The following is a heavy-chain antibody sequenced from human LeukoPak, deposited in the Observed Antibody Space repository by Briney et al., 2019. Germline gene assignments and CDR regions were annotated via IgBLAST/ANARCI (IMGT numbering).Heavy chain of an antibody. V-gene: IGHV3-20*04. CDR2: INWDGEAT. CDR1: GVTIADHG. D-gene: IGHD6-13*01. J-gene: IGHJ4*02. Sequence: GGSLRLSCAASGVTIADHGMSWVRQVPGKGLEWVSGINWDGEATGYADSVKGRFTISRDNAKKSLYLEMNSLRDDDTDLYYCARDLSSSWYSLAYWGQGTLVTVSS. CDR3: ARDLSSSWYSLAY.